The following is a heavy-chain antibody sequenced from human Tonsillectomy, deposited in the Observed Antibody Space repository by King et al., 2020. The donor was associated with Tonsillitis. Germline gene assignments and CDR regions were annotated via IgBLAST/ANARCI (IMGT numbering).Heavy chain of an antibody. CDR3: ARDHVVVVASTRYYYGMDV. Sequence: QVQPQESGPGLVKPSETLSLTCTVSGGSISSHYWSWIRQPPGKGLEWIGYIYYSGSTNYNPSLKSRVTISVDTSKNQFSLKLSSVTAADTAVYYCARDHVVVVASTRYYYGMDVWGQGTTVTVSS. D-gene: IGHD2-15*01. J-gene: IGHJ6*02. CDR2: IYYSGST. V-gene: IGHV4-59*11. CDR1: GGSISSHY.